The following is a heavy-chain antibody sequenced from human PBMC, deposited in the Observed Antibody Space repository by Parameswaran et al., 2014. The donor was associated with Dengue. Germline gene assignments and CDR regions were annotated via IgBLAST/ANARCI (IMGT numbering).Heavy chain of an antibody. CDR3: ARDWAPYGSGRYYGMDV. Sequence: GGSLRLSCAASGFTFSSYWMSWVRQAPGKGLEWVANIKQDGSEKYYVDSVKGRFTISRDNAKNSLYLQMNSLRVDDTAVYYCARDWAPYGSGRYYGMDVWGQGTTVTVSS. CDR1: GFTFSSYW. J-gene: IGHJ6*02. CDR2: IKQDGSEK. D-gene: IGHD3-10*01. V-gene: IGHV3-7*01.